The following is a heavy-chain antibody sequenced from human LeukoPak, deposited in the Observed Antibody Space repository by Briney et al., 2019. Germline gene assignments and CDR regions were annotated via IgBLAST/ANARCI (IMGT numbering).Heavy chain of an antibody. J-gene: IGHJ5*02. D-gene: IGHD7-27*01. CDR1: GFIVSNNH. Sequence: PGGSLRLSCAASGFIVSNNHMSWVRQAPGKGLEWVSLTYTDTSAYYADSVKGRFTTSRDNSKNTLNLQMNSLRVEDTAVYYCARESWGPVGPWGQGTLVTVSS. V-gene: IGHV3-66*02. CDR3: ARESWGPVGP. CDR2: TYTDTSA.